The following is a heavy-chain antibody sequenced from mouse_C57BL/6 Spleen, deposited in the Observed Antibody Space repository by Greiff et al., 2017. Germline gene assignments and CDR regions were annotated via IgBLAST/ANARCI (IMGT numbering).Heavy chain of an antibody. CDR2: IDPSDSYT. J-gene: IGHJ4*01. CDR3: ARRGSGSSLGAMDY. V-gene: IGHV1-69*01. CDR1: GYTFTSYW. Sequence: QVQLKESGAELVMPGASVKLSCKASGYTFTSYWMHWVKQRPGQGLEWIGEIDPSDSYTNYNQKFKGKSTLTVDKSSSTAYMQLSSLTSEDSAVYYCARRGSGSSLGAMDYWGQGTSVTVSS. D-gene: IGHD1-1*01.